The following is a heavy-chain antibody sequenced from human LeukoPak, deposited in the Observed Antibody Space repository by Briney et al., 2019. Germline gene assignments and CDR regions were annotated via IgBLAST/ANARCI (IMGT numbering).Heavy chain of an antibody. D-gene: IGHD6-19*01. CDR1: GFTFSSYS. CDR3: ARVMGSGWYDY. V-gene: IGHV3-21*01. CDR2: ISSSSYI. Sequence: GGSLRLSCAASGFTFSSYSMNWVRQAPGKGLEWVSSISSSSYIYYADSVKGRFTISRDNAKNTLYLQMNSLRAEDTAVYYCARVMGSGWYDYWGQGTLVTVSS. J-gene: IGHJ4*02.